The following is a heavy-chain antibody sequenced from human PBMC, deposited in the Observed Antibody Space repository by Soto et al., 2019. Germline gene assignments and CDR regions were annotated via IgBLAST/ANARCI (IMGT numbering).Heavy chain of an antibody. J-gene: IGHJ5*02. CDR1: GFSLSTSGVG. Sequence: SGPTLVNPTQTLTLTCTLSGFSLSTSGVGVGRNRQPPGKALEWLELIYWHDDKRYSPSLKSRLTITKDTSKNQVVLTMTNMDSVDTATYYCAHGRFGEVSRWFDPWGQGTLVTVSS. CDR2: IYWHDDK. D-gene: IGHD3-10*01. CDR3: AHGRFGEVSRWFDP. V-gene: IGHV2-5*01.